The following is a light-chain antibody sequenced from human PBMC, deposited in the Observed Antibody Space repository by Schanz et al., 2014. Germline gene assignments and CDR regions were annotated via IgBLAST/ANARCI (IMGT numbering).Light chain of an antibody. CDR1: QNIGSN. J-gene: IGKJ1*01. CDR3: QHYNNWWT. V-gene: IGKV3D-15*01. CDR2: GAS. Sequence: EIVMTQSPATLSVSPGGRATLSCRASQNIGSNLAWYQQRPGQAPRLLIYGASARASGIPGRFSGGGSGTDFTLTVSSLQSEDFADYYCQHYNNWWTFGQGTKVEIK.